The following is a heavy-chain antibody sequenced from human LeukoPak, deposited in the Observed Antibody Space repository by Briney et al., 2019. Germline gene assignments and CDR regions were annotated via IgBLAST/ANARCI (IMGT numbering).Heavy chain of an antibody. V-gene: IGHV1-2*02. J-gene: IGHJ4*02. CDR1: GYTFTGYY. Sequence: GASVKVSCKASGYTFTGYYMHWVRQAPGQGLEWMGWINPNSGGTNYAQKFQGRVTMTRDTSISTAYMELSRLRSDDTAVYYCARDSIPGAHYDFWTSDHFDYWGQGTLVTVSS. CDR3: ARDSIPGAHYDFWTSDHFDY. D-gene: IGHD3-3*01. CDR2: INPNSGGT.